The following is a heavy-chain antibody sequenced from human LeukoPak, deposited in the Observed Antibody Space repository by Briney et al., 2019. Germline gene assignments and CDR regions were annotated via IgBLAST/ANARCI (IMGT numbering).Heavy chain of an antibody. V-gene: IGHV4-59*01. J-gene: IGHJ4*02. CDR1: GGSISSYY. CDR3: ARDHDDVMDY. Sequence: PSETLSLTCTVSGGSISSYYWSWIRQPPGKGLEWIGYIYYSGSTNYNPSLKSRVTISVDTSKNQFSLKLSSVTAADTAVYYCARDHDDVMDYWGQGTLVTVSS. D-gene: IGHD2-21*01. CDR2: IYYSGST.